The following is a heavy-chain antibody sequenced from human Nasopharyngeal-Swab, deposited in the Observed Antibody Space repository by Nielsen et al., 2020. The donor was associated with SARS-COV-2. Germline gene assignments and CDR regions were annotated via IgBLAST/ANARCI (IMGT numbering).Heavy chain of an antibody. D-gene: IGHD3-10*01. CDR1: VGTFSNYG. V-gene: IGHV1-69*04. CDR3: ATINYFHHRSFSFEY. J-gene: IGHJ4*02. CDR2: VIPILNTS. Sequence: SVKVSCKASVGTFSNYGISWVRQAPGQGLEWVGRVIPILNTSNYALKFQGRVSVTAEKSTNTAYMELSSLRSEDTAVYYCATINYFHHRSFSFEYWGQGSLVTVSS.